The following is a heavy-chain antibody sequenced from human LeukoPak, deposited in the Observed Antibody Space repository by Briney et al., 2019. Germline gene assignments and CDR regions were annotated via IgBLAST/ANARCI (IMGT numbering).Heavy chain of an antibody. D-gene: IGHD1-26*01. J-gene: IGHJ2*01. CDR2: IYYSGST. CDR1: GGSISSSSYY. Sequence: SETLSLTCTVSGGSISSSSYYWGWIRQPPGKGLEWIGSIYYSGSTYYNPSLMSRVTISVDTSKNQFSLKLSSVTAADTAVYYCARRAHARIYWYFDLWGRGTLVTVSS. V-gene: IGHV4-39*01. CDR3: ARRAHARIYWYFDL.